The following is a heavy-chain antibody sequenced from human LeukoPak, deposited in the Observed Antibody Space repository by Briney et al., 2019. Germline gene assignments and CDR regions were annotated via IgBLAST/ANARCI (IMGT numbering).Heavy chain of an antibody. CDR1: GGFISSYY. J-gene: IGHJ4*02. CDR3: ATPTFYYDSGDYYFHY. D-gene: IGHD3-10*01. CDR2: TYYTGST. Sequence: PSETLSLTCTVSGGFISSYYWSWIRQPPGKGLEWIGYTYYTGSTNYSPSLKSRVTISVDTSKNQFSLKLSSVTAADTAVYYCATPTFYYDSGDYYFHYWGQGTLVTVSS. V-gene: IGHV4-59*08.